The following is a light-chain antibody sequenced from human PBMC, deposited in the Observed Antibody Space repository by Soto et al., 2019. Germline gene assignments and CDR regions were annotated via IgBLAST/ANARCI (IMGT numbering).Light chain of an antibody. CDR1: QSVGNDF. CDR2: GAS. V-gene: IGKV3-20*01. Sequence: EMLLTQSPGILSLSPGERATLSCRASQSVGNDFLAWYQQKPGQAPRLLIYGASTRATDVPDRFSGSGSGADFTLTISRLEPEDFAVYYCQQYGSSPPRTFGQGTKVDIK. CDR3: QQYGSSPPRT. J-gene: IGKJ1*01.